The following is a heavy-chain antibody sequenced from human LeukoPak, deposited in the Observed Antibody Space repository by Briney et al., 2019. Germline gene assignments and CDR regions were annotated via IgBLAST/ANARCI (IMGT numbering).Heavy chain of an antibody. CDR3: ARDTNYGSGSYYPFWFDP. V-gene: IGHV4-61*02. CDR1: GGSISSGSYY. J-gene: IGHJ5*02. Sequence: SETLSLTCTVPGGSISSGSYYWSWIRQPAGKGLEWIGRIYTSGSTNYNPSLKSRVTISVDTSKNQFSLKLSSVTAADTAVYYCARDTNYGSGSYYPFWFDPWGQGTLVTVSS. D-gene: IGHD3-10*01. CDR2: IYTSGST.